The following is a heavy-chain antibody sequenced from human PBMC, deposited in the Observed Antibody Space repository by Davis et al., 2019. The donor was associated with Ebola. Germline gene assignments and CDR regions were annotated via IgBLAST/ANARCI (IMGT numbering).Heavy chain of an antibody. CDR2: ISAYNGNT. Sequence: ASVKVSCKASGYSFKNYSISWVRQAPGQGPERMGWISAYNGNTNYAQKVQGRVTMTTATSTGTAYLDLRSLRSDDTAVYFCARTSIVGTTTTAYDIWGQGTKVTVSS. CDR3: ARTSIVGTTTTAYDI. V-gene: IGHV1-18*01. D-gene: IGHD1-26*01. J-gene: IGHJ3*02. CDR1: GYSFKNYS.